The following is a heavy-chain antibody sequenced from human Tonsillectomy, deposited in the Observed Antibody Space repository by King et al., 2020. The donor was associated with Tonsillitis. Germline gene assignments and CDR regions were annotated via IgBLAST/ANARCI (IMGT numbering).Heavy chain of an antibody. J-gene: IGHJ4*02. CDR2: ISYDGSNK. CDR3: ARDKPRITGYFDY. V-gene: IGHV3-30-3*01. D-gene: IGHD3-3*01. CDR1: GFTFSSYA. Sequence: QLVQSGGGVVQPGRSLRLSCAASGFTFSSYAMHWVRQAPGKGLEWVAVISYDGSNKYYADSVKGRFTISRDNSKNTLYLQMNSLRAEDTAVYYCARDKPRITGYFDYWGQGTLVTVSS.